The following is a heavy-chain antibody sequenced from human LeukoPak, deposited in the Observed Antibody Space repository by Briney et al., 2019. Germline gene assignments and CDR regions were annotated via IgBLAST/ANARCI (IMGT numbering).Heavy chain of an antibody. Sequence: GGSLRPSCAASGFTFSSYAMSWVRQAPGKGLEWVSPISGSGGTTYYADSVKVRFSISRDNSKNTLYLQMNSLRAEDTAVYYCAKGPDSSGYMDVWGKGTTVTVSS. CDR3: AKGPDSSGYMDV. CDR2: ISGSGGTT. D-gene: IGHD6-6*01. J-gene: IGHJ6*03. V-gene: IGHV3-23*01. CDR1: GFTFSSYA.